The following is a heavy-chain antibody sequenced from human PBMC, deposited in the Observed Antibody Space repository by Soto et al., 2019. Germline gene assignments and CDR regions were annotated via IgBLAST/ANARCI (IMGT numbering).Heavy chain of an antibody. Sequence: PGESLKISCKGSGYSFTSYWIGWVRQMPGKGLEWMGIIYPGDSDTRYSPSFQGQVTISADKSISTAYLQWSSLKASDTAMYYCARRSLAGPDRGATYYYYGMDVWGQGTTVTVSS. J-gene: IGHJ6*02. CDR3: ARRSLAGPDRGATYYYYGMDV. V-gene: IGHV5-51*01. D-gene: IGHD6-19*01. CDR2: IYPGDSDT. CDR1: GYSFTSYW.